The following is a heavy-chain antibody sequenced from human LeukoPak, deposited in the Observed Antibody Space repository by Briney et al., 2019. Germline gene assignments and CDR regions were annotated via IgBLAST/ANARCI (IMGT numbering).Heavy chain of an antibody. Sequence: GRSLRLSCAASGFTFCSYAMHWVRQTPGKGLEWVAVISYDGSNKYYADSVKGRFTISRDNSKNTLYLQMNSLRAEDTAVDDCARGSRGILWLGELLGFDYWGQGTLVTVSS. J-gene: IGHJ4*02. CDR2: ISYDGSNK. CDR3: ARGSRGILWLGELLGFDY. D-gene: IGHD3-10*01. CDR1: GFTFCSYA. V-gene: IGHV3-30-3*01.